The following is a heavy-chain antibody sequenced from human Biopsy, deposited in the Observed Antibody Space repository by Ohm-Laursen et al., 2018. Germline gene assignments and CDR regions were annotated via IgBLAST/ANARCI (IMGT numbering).Heavy chain of an antibody. J-gene: IGHJ6*02. Sequence: GSLRLSCTAFGVTLSGYGMNWVRQAPGKGLEWVSSISASSSYIYYADSVKGRFTVSKENGKNSLYLHMNSLRAEDTAVYHCVRGRSMDVWGQGTTVTVSS. V-gene: IGHV3-21*01. CDR2: ISASSSYI. CDR3: VRGRSMDV. CDR1: GVTLSGYG.